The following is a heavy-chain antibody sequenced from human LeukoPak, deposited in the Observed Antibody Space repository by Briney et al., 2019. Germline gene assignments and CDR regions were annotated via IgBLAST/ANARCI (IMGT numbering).Heavy chain of an antibody. D-gene: IGHD2-2*01. CDR3: ARDVVVVPAAIHYGMDV. Sequence: PSETLSLTCAVYGGSFSDCFWGWIRQPPGKGLEWIGEINHSGRTYYNPSLKSRVTISVDTSKNRFSLNLSSVTAADTAVYYCARDVVVVPAAIHYGMDVWGQGTTVTVSS. CDR2: INHSGRT. J-gene: IGHJ6*02. CDR1: GGSFSDCF. V-gene: IGHV4-34*01.